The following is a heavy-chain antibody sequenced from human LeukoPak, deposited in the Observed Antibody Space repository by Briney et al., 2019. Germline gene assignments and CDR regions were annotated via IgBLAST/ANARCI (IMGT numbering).Heavy chain of an antibody. Sequence: SETLSLTCTISGGSITGYYWSWIRQPPGKGLEWIGYIYYSGSTNYNPSLKSRVTISVDTSKNQFSLKLTSLTAADTAVYYCARQRADYFYHYLDVWGKGTSVTVSS. CDR3: ARQRADYFYHYLDV. CDR1: GGSITGYY. CDR2: IYYSGST. V-gene: IGHV4-59*08. J-gene: IGHJ6*03.